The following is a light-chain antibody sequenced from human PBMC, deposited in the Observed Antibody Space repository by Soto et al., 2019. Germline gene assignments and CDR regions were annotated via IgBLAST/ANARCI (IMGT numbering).Light chain of an antibody. CDR3: SSYSRTTTRVV. V-gene: IGLV2-14*01. CDR1: STDIGGYTY. Sequence: QAVLTQPASVSGSPGQSITISCTGTSTDIGGYTYVSWYQQHPGKVPKLMIYEVDNRPSGVSNRFSGSKSGSTASLTISGLQAEDEADDFCSSYSRTTTRVVFGGGTKVTVL. CDR2: EVD. J-gene: IGLJ2*01.